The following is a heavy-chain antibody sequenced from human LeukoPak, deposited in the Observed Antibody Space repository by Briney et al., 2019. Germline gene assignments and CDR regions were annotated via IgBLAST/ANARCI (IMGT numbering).Heavy chain of an antibody. CDR1: GYTFTNYG. Sequence: ASVKVSCKASGYTFTNYGISWVRQAPGQGLEWIGWISAYNGNTNYAQKLQGRVTMTTDTSTSTAYMELRSLRSDDTAVYYCARTSEPDYYDSSGYYLFDYWGQGTLVTVSS. J-gene: IGHJ4*02. D-gene: IGHD3-22*01. CDR2: ISAYNGNT. V-gene: IGHV1-18*01. CDR3: ARTSEPDYYDSSGYYLFDY.